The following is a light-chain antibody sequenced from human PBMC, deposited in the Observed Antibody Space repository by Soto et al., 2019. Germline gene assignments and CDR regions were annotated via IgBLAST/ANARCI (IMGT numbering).Light chain of an antibody. J-gene: IGKJ2*01. CDR2: DAS. V-gene: IGKV1-33*01. CDR3: QQYDNLPMYT. Sequence: DIQMTQSPSSLSASVGDRVTITCQASQDISNYLNWYQQKPGKAPKLLIYDASNLETEVPSRFSGSGSGTDFTLTISSLQPEDIATYYCQQYDNLPMYTFGQGTKLEIK. CDR1: QDISNY.